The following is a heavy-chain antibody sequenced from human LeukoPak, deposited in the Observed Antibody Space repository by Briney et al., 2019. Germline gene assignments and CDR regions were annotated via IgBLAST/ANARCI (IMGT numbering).Heavy chain of an antibody. CDR3: ARDHLVLREGVFDY. Sequence: ASVKVSCKASGGTFSSYAISWVRQAPGQGLERIGGIIPIFGTANYAQKFQGRVTITADESTSTAYMELSSLRSEDTAVYYYARDHLVLREGVFDYWGQGTLVTVSS. CDR1: GGTFSSYA. D-gene: IGHD6-6*01. V-gene: IGHV1-69*13. J-gene: IGHJ4*02. CDR2: IIPIFGTA.